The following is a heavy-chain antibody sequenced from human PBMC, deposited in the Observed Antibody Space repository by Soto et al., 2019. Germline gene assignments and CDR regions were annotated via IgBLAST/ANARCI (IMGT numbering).Heavy chain of an antibody. V-gene: IGHV1-18*01. CDR2: ISAYNGNT. D-gene: IGHD5-12*01. CDR3: ARTIRDIALPRNWFDP. CDR1: GYTFTSYG. Sequence: ASVKVSCKASGYTFTSYGISWVRQAPGQGLEWMGWISAYNGNTNYAQKLQGRVTMTTDTSTRTAYMELRSLRSDDTAVYYCARTIRDIALPRNWFDPWGQGTLVTVSS. J-gene: IGHJ5*02.